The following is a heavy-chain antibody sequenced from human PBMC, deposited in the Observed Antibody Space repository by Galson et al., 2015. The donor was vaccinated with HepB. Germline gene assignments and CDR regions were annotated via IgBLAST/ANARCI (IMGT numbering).Heavy chain of an antibody. CDR3: ARGAFDSSGYTTNYYYYGMDV. J-gene: IGHJ6*02. CDR2: IIPIFGTA. Sequence: GQGLEWMGGIIPIFGTANYAQKFQGRVTITADKSTSTAYMELSSLRSEDTAVYYCARGAFDSSGYTTNYYYYGMDVWGRGTTVTVSS. D-gene: IGHD3-22*01. V-gene: IGHV1-69*06.